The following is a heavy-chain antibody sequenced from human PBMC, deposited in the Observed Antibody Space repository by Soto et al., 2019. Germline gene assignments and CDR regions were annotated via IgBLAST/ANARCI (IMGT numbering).Heavy chain of an antibody. Sequence: LETLSLTCTVSAASFSKYYWTWIRQPPGKGLEWIGYIYFNGNTKYNPSLEGRLTISIDTSKKEFSLKLTSVTAADAAVYYCASVTFGGIVLAHWGQGTLVTVSS. CDR1: AASFSKYY. CDR2: IYFNGNT. D-gene: IGHD3-16*01. CDR3: ASVTFGGIVLAH. J-gene: IGHJ4*02. V-gene: IGHV4-59*01.